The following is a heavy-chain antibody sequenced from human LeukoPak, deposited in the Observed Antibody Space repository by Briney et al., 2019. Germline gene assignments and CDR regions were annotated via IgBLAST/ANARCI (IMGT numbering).Heavy chain of an antibody. CDR2: IYDTGST. D-gene: IGHD3-10*01. V-gene: IGHV4-59*11. Sequence: SETLSLTCSVSGDSMFSRYWSWIRQPPGKGLEWIGYIYDTGSTKYNPSLKSRVTISVDTSKNQFSLKLRSVTAADTAVYYCASINSHSGSYSRCYYMDVWGKGTTVTVSS. CDR3: ASINSHSGSYSRCYYMDV. CDR1: GDSMFSRY. J-gene: IGHJ6*03.